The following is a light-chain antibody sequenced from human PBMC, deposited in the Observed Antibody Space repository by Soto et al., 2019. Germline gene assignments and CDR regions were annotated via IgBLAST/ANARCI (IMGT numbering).Light chain of an antibody. CDR3: QQYGSSPGT. CDR1: QSCRHMY. J-gene: IGKJ1*01. Sequence: EIVLTQSPGTLSLSPGERATLSCSASQSCRHMYLAWYHQKPGQAPSLLIYDTSTRATGVPDRFSGSGSGTDFALTISRVEPADFALYFCQQYGSSPGTFGQGTKVEI. CDR2: DTS. V-gene: IGKV3-20*01.